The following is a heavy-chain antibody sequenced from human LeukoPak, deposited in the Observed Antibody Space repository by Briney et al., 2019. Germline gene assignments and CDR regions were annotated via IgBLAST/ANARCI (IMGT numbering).Heavy chain of an antibody. Sequence: SQTLSLTCTVSGGSISGGGYYWTWIRQPAGKGLEWIGRIYTSGSTNYNPSLKSRVTMSVDTSKNQFSLKLSSVTAADTAVYYCASYHSGTVHWGQGTLVTVSS. CDR2: IYTSGST. D-gene: IGHD3-10*01. V-gene: IGHV4-61*02. CDR1: GGSISGGGYY. J-gene: IGHJ4*02. CDR3: ASYHSGTVH.